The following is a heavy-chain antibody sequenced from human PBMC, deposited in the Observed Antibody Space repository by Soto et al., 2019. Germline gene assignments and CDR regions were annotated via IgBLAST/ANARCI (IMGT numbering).Heavy chain of an antibody. D-gene: IGHD5-18*01. V-gene: IGHV3-30-3*01. CDR3: ARDTARTAMEYYFDY. Sequence: QVQLVESGGGVVQPGRSLRLSCAASGFTFSSYAMHWVRQAPGKGLEWVAVISYDGSNKYYADSVKGRFTISRDNSKNTLYLQMNSLRAEVTAVYYCARDTARTAMEYYFDYWGQGTLVTVSS. CDR1: GFTFSSYA. CDR2: ISYDGSNK. J-gene: IGHJ4*02.